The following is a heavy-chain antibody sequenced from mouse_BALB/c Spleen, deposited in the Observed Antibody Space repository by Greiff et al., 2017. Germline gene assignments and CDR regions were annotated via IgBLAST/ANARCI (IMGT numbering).Heavy chain of an antibody. V-gene: IGHV1-4*02. CDR3: ARWSDYYAMDY. CDR2: INPSSGYT. J-gene: IGHJ4*01. Sequence: QVQLQQSAAELARPGASVKMSCKASGYTFTSYTMHWVKQRPGQGLEWIGYINPSSGYTEYNQKFKDKTTLTADKSSSTAYMQLSSLTSEDSAVYYCARWSDYYAMDYWGQGTSVTVSS. CDR1: GYTFTSYT.